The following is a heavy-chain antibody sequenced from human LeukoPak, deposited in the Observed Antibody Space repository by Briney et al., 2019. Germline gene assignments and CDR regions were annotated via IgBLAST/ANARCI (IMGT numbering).Heavy chain of an antibody. D-gene: IGHD5-18*01. CDR2: IYSGGST. V-gene: IGHV3-53*01. CDR1: GFTVSSNY. Sequence: GGSLRLSCAASGFTVSSNYMSWVRQAPGKVLEWVSVIYSGGSTYYADSVKGRFTISRDNSKNTLYLQMNSLRAEDTAVYYCARGGARYSYGFFDYWGQGTLVTVSS. CDR3: ARGGARYSYGFFDY. J-gene: IGHJ4*02.